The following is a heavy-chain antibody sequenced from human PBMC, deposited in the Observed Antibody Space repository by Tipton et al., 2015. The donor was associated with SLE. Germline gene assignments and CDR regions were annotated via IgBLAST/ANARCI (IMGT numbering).Heavy chain of an antibody. Sequence: SLRLSCAASGFTFDSYWMSWVRQAPGKGLERVANIKQDGSENYYVDSVKGRFTISRDNAKYSLYLQMNSLRAEDTAVYYCASARRGSSLYDAFDIWGQGTMVTISS. V-gene: IGHV3-7*01. J-gene: IGHJ3*02. CDR1: GFTFDSYW. CDR3: ASARRGSSLYDAFDI. D-gene: IGHD6-6*01. CDR2: IKQDGSEN.